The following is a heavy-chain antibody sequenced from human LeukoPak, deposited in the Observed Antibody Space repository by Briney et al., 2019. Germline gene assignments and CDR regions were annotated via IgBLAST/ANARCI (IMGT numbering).Heavy chain of an antibody. CDR2: ISGSGGST. J-gene: IGHJ4*02. D-gene: IGHD2-15*01. CDR1: GFTFSSYA. CDR3: AKAPVTSCRGAFCYPFDY. V-gene: IGHV3-23*01. Sequence: GGSLRLSCVASGFTFSSYALSWVRQAPGKGLEWVSGISGSGGSTYYADSVKGRFTISRDTSRSTLYLQMNSLRAEDAAVYYCAKAPVTSCRGAFCYPFDYWGQGTLVTVSS.